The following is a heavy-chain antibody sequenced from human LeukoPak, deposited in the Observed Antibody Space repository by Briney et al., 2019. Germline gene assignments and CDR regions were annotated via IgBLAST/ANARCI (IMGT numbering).Heavy chain of an antibody. V-gene: IGHV3-30*18. D-gene: IGHD2-2*01. Sequence: GRSLRLSCAASGLTFSSYGMHWVRQAPGKGLEWVAVISYDGTIRNYADSVKGRFTISRDNSKNTLYLQMNSLTAEDTAQYYCVKGGCSSTTCYLANPWGQGTLVTVSS. CDR1: GLTFSSYG. CDR2: ISYDGTIR. CDR3: VKGGCSSTTCYLANP. J-gene: IGHJ5*02.